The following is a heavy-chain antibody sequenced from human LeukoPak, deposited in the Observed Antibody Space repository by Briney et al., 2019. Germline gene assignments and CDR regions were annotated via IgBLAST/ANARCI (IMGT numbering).Heavy chain of an antibody. CDR2: ISYDGSNK. J-gene: IGHJ3*02. CDR1: GFAFSIYG. V-gene: IGHV3-30*03. D-gene: IGHD3-3*01. CDR3: AREGLRFLEWLPPDAFDI. Sequence: GGSLRLSCAASGFAFSIYGMHWVRQAPGKGLEWVAVISYDGSNKLYADSVKGRFTISRDDSKNTLYLQMNSLRAEDTAVYYCAREGLRFLEWLPPDAFDIWGQGTMVTVSS.